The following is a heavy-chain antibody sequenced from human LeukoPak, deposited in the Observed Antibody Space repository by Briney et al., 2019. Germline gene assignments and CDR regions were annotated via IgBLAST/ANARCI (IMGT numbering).Heavy chain of an antibody. CDR2: IYTSGNT. V-gene: IGHV4-4*07. CDR1: GGSISSYY. J-gene: IGHJ5*02. D-gene: IGHD6-19*01. CDR3: ARLGSGWLSYWFDP. Sequence: KPSETLSLTCSVSGGSISSYYWSWIRQPAGKGLEWIGRIYTSGNTNYNPSLKSRATISVDTSKNQFSLKLSSVTAADTAVYYCARLGSGWLSYWFDPWGQGTLVTVSS.